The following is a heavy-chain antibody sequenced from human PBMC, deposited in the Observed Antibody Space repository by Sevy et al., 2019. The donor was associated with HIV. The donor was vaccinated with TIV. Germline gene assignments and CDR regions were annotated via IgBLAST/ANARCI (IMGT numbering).Heavy chain of an antibody. CDR2: IKTKGNDYAT. CDR1: GFIFSGSA. D-gene: IGHD2-15*01. V-gene: IGHV3-73*01. Sequence: GGSLRLSCAASGFIFSGSAIHWVRHAPGKGLEWIGRIKTKGNDYATAYAESVKARFTISRDDSKNTAYLQMNNLRTEDTAVYYCVRHYSDCSGGSCHSDYFDYWGQGTLVTVSS. CDR3: VRHYSDCSGGSCHSDYFDY. J-gene: IGHJ4*02.